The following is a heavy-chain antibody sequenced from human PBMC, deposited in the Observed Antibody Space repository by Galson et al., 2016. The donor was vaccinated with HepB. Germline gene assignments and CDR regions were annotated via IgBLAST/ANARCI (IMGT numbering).Heavy chain of an antibody. J-gene: IGHJ6*03. V-gene: IGHV3-30*18. CDR2: ITSDGNNK. CDR1: GFTLSSYG. Sequence: SLRLSCAATGFTLSSYGMHWVRQAPGKGLEWVAVITSDGNNKYYEESVKGRFTISRDNSKNTLYLQMNTLRPEDTAVYYCAKGYYYMDVWGKGTTVTVSS. CDR3: AKGYYYMDV.